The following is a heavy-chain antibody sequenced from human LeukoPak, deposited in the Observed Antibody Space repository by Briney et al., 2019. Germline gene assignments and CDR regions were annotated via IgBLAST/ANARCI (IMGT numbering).Heavy chain of an antibody. V-gene: IGHV3-11*04. D-gene: IGHD2-21*02. CDR3: ARDEPSPLRGDFFDY. CDR1: GFTFSDYY. CDR2: ISSSGSTI. Sequence: PGGSLRLSCAASGFTFSDYYMSWIRQAPGKGLEWVSYISSSGSTIYYADSVKGRFTISRDNAKNSLYLQMNSLRAEDTAVYYCARDEPSPLRGDFFDYWGQGTLVTVSS. J-gene: IGHJ4*02.